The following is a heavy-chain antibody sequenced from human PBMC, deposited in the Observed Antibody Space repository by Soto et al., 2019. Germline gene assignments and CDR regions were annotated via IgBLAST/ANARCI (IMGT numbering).Heavy chain of an antibody. Sequence: ASVKVSCKASGYTFTSYGISWVRQAPGQGLEWMGWISAYNGNTNYAQKLQGRVTMTTDTSTSTAYMELSSLRSEDTAVYYCAIEFALGSDSSGHYINGFDPWGQGTLVTVSS. CDR1: GYTFTSYG. J-gene: IGHJ5*02. V-gene: IGHV1-18*04. CDR3: AIEFALGSDSSGHYINGFDP. CDR2: ISAYNGNT. D-gene: IGHD3-22*01.